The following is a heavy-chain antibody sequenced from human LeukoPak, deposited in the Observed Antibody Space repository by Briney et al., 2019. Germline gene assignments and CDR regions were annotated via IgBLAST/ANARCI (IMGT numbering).Heavy chain of an antibody. J-gene: IGHJ4*02. D-gene: IGHD3-16*01. Sequence: SGGSLRLSCAASGFTFSSYGMSWVRQAPGKGLEWVSATSGSGGSTYYADSVKGRFTISRDNSKNTLYLQMNSLRAEDTAVYYCAKEEMITFDYWGQGTLVTVSS. CDR3: AKEEMITFDY. V-gene: IGHV3-23*01. CDR2: TSGSGGST. CDR1: GFTFSSYG.